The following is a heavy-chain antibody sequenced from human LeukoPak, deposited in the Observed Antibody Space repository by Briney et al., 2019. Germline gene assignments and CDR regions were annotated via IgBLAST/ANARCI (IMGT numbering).Heavy chain of an antibody. D-gene: IGHD6-13*01. J-gene: IGHJ6*02. CDR2: GNT. CDR3: ATSPSSPWFYYYYYGMDV. V-gene: IGHV1-8*01. Sequence: GNTGYAQKFQGRVTMTRNTSISTAYMELSSLRSEDTAVYYCATSPSSPWFYYYYYGMDVWGQGTTVTVSS.